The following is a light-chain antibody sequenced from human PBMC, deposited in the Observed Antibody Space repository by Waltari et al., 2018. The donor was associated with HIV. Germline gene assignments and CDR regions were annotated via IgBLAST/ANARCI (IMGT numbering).Light chain of an antibody. CDR1: SPNTGAGFA. J-gene: IGLJ1*01. Sequence: QSVLTQPPSLSGAPGQRVLIPGTGDSPNTGAGFAVHWYQQLPGTAPKLPNYSNNNPPSGVPDRFSGSKSGTSAFLANTGLQADDEADYYCQSYDSGLNTYVFGTGTRVTVL. V-gene: IGLV1-40*01. CDR2: SNN. CDR3: QSYDSGLNTYV.